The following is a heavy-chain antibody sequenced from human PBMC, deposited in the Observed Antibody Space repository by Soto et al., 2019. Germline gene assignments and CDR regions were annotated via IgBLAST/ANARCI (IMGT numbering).Heavy chain of an antibody. CDR3: VRTSLVVAAATREDY. CDR1: GFTFSSYW. D-gene: IGHD2-15*01. Sequence: AGGSLRLSCAASGFTFSSYWMHWVRQAPGNGLMWVSRINSDGSSTSYADSVKGRFTISRDNAKNTLYLQMNSLRAEDTAVYYCVRTSLVVAAATREDYWGQGTLVTVSS. V-gene: IGHV3-74*01. J-gene: IGHJ4*02. CDR2: INSDGSST.